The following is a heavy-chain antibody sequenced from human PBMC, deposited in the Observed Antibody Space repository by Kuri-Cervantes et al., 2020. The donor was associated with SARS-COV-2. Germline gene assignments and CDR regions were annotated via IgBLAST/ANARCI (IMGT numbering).Heavy chain of an antibody. D-gene: IGHD2-2*02. V-gene: IGHV3-64*01. J-gene: IGHJ6*02. CDR3: ARVGCSSTSCYTGDYYYGVDV. CDR2: ISSNGGST. Sequence: ETLSLTCTVSGGSISSYYWSWVRQAPGKGLEYVSAISSNGGSTYYANSVKGRFTISRDNSKNTLYLQMGSLRAEDMAVYYRARVGCSSTSCYTGDYYYGVDVWGQGTTVTVSS. CDR1: GGSISSYY.